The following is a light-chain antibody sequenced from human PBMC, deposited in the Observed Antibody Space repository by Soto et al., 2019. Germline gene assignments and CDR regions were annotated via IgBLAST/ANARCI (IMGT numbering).Light chain of an antibody. J-gene: IGKJ5*01. CDR2: GAS. V-gene: IGKV3-15*01. CDR1: QSVSTN. Sequence: EIVLTQSPATLSVSPGERATFSCRSSQSVSTNVAWYQQKPGQAPRLLIYGASTRATGIPARFSGGGSGTDFTLTISRLEPEDSAVYYCQQCSNSPSITFGQGTRLEIK. CDR3: QQCSNSPSIT.